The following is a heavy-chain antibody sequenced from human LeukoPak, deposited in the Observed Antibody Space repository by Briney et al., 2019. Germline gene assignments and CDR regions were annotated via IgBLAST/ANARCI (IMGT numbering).Heavy chain of an antibody. CDR1: GFXVSSNY. J-gene: IGHJ4*02. V-gene: IGHV3-53*04. CDR2: IYSGGST. CDR3: AILSGSGSYSYFDY. Sequence: PGGSLRLSCGASGFXVSSNYMSWVRQAPGKGLEWVSVIYSGGSTYYAGSVKGRFTISRHDSKNTLYLQMNSLRAEDTAVYYCAILSGSGSYSYFDYWGQGTLVTVSS. D-gene: IGHD3-10*01.